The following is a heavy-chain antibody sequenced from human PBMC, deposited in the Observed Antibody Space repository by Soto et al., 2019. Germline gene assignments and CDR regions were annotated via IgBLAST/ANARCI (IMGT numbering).Heavy chain of an antibody. V-gene: IGHV5-51*01. D-gene: IGHD1-7*01. CDR1: GYSFTSYW. Sequence: LGESLKISCKGSGYSFTSYWIGWVRQMPGKGLEWMGIIYPGDSDTRYSPSFQGQVTISADKSISTAYLQWSSLKASDTAMYYCARPNYEGDYYYGMDVWGQGTTVTVSS. CDR2: IYPGDSDT. J-gene: IGHJ6*02. CDR3: ARPNYEGDYYYGMDV.